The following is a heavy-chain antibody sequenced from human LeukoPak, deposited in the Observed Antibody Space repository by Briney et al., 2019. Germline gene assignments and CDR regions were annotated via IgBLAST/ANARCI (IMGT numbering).Heavy chain of an antibody. D-gene: IGHD3-22*01. CDR3: ARKFYYDGSGYLTFDY. CDR1: GFTFSSYW. CDR2: INSDGSST. V-gene: IGHV3-74*01. J-gene: IGHJ4*02. Sequence: GGSLRLSCAASGFTFSSYWMHWVRQAPGKGLVWVSRINSDGSSTSYADSVKGRFTISRDNAKNTLYLQMNSLRAEDTAVYYCARKFYYDGSGYLTFDYWGQGTLVTVSS.